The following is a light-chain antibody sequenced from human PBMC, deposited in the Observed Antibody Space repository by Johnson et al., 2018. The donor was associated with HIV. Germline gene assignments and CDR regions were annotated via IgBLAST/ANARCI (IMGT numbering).Light chain of an antibody. J-gene: IGLJ1*01. CDR3: GTWDSSLSAGGV. CDR2: EDY. V-gene: IGLV1-51*02. Sequence: QPVLTQPPSVSAAPGQRVNISCSGHSSNIENYFVSWYQQLPGAAPRLLIYEDYKRPSGIPDRFSGSKSGASATLGITGLQTGDEADYYCGTWDSSLSAGGVFGTGTQVTVL. CDR1: SSNIENYF.